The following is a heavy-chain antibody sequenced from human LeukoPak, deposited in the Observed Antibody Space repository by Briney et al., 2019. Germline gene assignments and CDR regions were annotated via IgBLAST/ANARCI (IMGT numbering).Heavy chain of an antibody. D-gene: IGHD3-16*01. Sequence: GGSLGLSCAASGFTFSSYSMNWVRQAPGKGLEWVSLISGDGGSTYYADSVKGRFTISRDNSKNSLYLQMNSLRTEDTALYYCAKVGGYGGYYFDYWGQGTLVTVSS. CDR2: ISGDGGST. CDR3: AKVGGYGGYYFDY. CDR1: GFTFSSYS. V-gene: IGHV3-43*02. J-gene: IGHJ4*02.